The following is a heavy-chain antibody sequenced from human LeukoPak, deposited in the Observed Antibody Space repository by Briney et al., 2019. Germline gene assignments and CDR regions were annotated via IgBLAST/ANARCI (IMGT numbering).Heavy chain of an antibody. CDR1: RFTFSSYG. Sequence: RGGSLRLSCAASRFTFSSYGMHWVREAPGKGLEWVAFIRYDGSYKYYADSVKGRFTVSRDNSKNTLYLQMNSLRTEDTAVYYCAKDPTDYDSSGYPDYWGQGTLVTVSS. D-gene: IGHD3-22*01. J-gene: IGHJ4*02. CDR2: IRYDGSYK. CDR3: AKDPTDYDSSGYPDY. V-gene: IGHV3-30*02.